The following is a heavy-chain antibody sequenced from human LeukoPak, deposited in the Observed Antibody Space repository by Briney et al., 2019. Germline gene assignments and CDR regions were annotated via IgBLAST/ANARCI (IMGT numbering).Heavy chain of an antibody. V-gene: IGHV3-9*03. D-gene: IGHD3-16*01. Sequence: GGSLRLYCAASGFTFDDYAMHWVRQAPGKGLEWVSGISWNSGSIGYADSAKGRFTISRDNAKNSLYLQMNSLRPEDMALYYCAKGAARLSLFTSFDYWGQGTLVTVSS. J-gene: IGHJ4*02. CDR3: AKGAARLSLFTSFDY. CDR1: GFTFDDYA. CDR2: ISWNSGSI.